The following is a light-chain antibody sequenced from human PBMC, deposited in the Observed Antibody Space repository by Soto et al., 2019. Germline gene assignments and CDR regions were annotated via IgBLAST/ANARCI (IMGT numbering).Light chain of an antibody. V-gene: IGKV1-5*01. Sequence: DIQMTQSPSSLSASVGDRVTITCRASQSITYWLAWYQQKPGRAPKLLIYDVFNLQSGVPSRFSGSGSGTEFPLTISSLQPDDSATCYCQQYHSFSFNFGQGTKLEIK. CDR2: DVF. CDR1: QSITYW. CDR3: QQYHSFSFN. J-gene: IGKJ2*01.